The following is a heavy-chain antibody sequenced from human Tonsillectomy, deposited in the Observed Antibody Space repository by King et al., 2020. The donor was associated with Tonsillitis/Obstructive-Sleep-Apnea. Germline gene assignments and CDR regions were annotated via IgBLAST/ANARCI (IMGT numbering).Heavy chain of an antibody. Sequence: VQLVESGGGLVQPGGSLRLSCAASGFTVSSNYMSWVRQAPGKGLEWVSVIYSGGSTYYADSVKGRFTISRHNSKNTLYLQMNSLRAEDTAVYYCARVATVSGWYYFDYWGQGTLVTVSS. CDR2: IYSGGST. J-gene: IGHJ4*02. V-gene: IGHV3-53*04. D-gene: IGHD6-19*01. CDR3: ARVATVSGWYYFDY. CDR1: GFTVSSNY.